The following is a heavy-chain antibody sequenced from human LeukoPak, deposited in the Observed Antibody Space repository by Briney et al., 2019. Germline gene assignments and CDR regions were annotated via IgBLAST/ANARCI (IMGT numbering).Heavy chain of an antibody. Sequence: PSETLSLTCTVSGGSISSYYWSWIRQPPGKGLEWIGYINYSGSINYNPSLKSRVTISIDTSKNQFSLKLSSVTAADTAVYYCARAGWLDFDYWGQGTLVTVSS. CDR1: GGSISSYY. CDR2: INYSGSI. D-gene: IGHD6-19*01. V-gene: IGHV4-59*01. J-gene: IGHJ4*02. CDR3: ARAGWLDFDY.